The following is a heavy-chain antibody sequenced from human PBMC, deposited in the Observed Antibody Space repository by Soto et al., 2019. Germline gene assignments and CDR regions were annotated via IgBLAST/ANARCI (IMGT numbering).Heavy chain of an antibody. V-gene: IGHV4-34*01. D-gene: IGHD1-20*01. CDR2: INHSGST. J-gene: IGHJ4*02. CDR1: GGSFSGYY. Sequence: QVQLQQWGAGLLKPSETLSLTCAVYGGSFSGYYWTWIRQPLGKGLEWIGEINHSGSTNYKPSLRSRVTISVDTSKNQLSLKVNSVTAADTAVYYCARGRTLITGTSLDYWGQGTLVTVSS. CDR3: ARGRTLITGTSLDY.